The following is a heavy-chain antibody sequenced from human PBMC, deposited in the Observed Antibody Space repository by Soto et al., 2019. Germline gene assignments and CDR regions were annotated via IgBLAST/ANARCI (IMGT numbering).Heavy chain of an antibody. D-gene: IGHD5-18*01. J-gene: IGHJ4*02. V-gene: IGHV4-31*03. Sequence: SETLSLTCTVSGGSISSGGYYWSWIRQHPGKGLEWIGYIYYSGSTYYNPSLKSRVTISVDTSKNQFSLKLSSVTAADTAVYYCARGGYSRHFDYWGQGTLVTVSS. CDR3: ARGGYSRHFDY. CDR1: GGSISSGGYY. CDR2: IYYSGST.